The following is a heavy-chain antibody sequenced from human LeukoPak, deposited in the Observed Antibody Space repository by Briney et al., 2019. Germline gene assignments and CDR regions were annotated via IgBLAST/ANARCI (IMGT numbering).Heavy chain of an antibody. D-gene: IGHD3-22*01. CDR3: ARDLSLIALTD. J-gene: IGHJ4*02. Sequence: GGTLRLSCAASGFTFSIHGMNWVRQGPGKGLEWVSGITGSGGSTYYADSVKGRFTISRDNSKNAVYLQMNSLRAEDTAVYYCARDLSLIALTDWGQGTLVTVSS. CDR2: ITGSGGST. V-gene: IGHV3-23*01. CDR1: GFTFSIHG.